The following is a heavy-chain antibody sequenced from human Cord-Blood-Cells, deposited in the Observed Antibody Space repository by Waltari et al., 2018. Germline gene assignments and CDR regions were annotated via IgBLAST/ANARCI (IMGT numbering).Heavy chain of an antibody. CDR2: INQSGST. J-gene: IGHJ4*02. D-gene: IGHD7-27*01. Sequence: QVQLQQWGAGLLKPSETLSLTCAVYGGSFSGYHWSWIRQPPGHGLEWIGEINQSGSTNYNPSLKSRVTISVDTSKNQFSLKLSSVTAADTAVYYCAVWGSHDYWGQGTLVTVSS. V-gene: IGHV4-34*01. CDR1: GGSFSGYH. CDR3: AVWGSHDY.